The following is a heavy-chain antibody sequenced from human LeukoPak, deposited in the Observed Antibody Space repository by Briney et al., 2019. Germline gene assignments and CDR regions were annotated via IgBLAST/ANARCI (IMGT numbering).Heavy chain of an antibody. J-gene: IGHJ6*03. Sequence: GGSLRLSCAASGFTFSSYWMSWVRQAPGKGLEWVANIKQDGSEKYYVDSVKGRFTISRDNAKNSLYLQMNSLRAEDTAVYYCARLYAIPPYYYYYYMDVRGKGTTVTVSS. CDR2: IKQDGSEK. CDR3: ARLYAIPPYYYYYYMDV. CDR1: GFTFSSYW. V-gene: IGHV3-7*01. D-gene: IGHD2-8*01.